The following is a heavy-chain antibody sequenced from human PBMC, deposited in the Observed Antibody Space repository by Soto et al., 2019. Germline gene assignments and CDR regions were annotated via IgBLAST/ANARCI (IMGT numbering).Heavy chain of an antibody. D-gene: IGHD3-10*01. CDR3: AKDSGAMVRGLFDY. V-gene: IGHV3-9*01. Sequence: GGSLRLSCAASGFTFDDYAMHWVRQAPGKGLEWVSGISWNSGSIGYADSVKGRFTISRGNAKNSLYLQMNSLRAEDTALYYCAKDSGAMVRGLFDYWGQGTLVTVSS. CDR2: ISWNSGSI. J-gene: IGHJ4*02. CDR1: GFTFDDYA.